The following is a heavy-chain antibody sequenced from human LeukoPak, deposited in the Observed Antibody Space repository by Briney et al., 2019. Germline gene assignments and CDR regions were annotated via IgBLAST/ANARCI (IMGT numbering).Heavy chain of an antibody. J-gene: IGHJ4*02. CDR3: ARGLYYFDY. CDR2: IIPILTTP. CDR1: GGTFSNDG. Sequence: GSSVKVSCKASGGTFSNDGISWVRQAPGQGLEWMGGIIPILTTPKYAQKFQGRVTISADESTSTAYMELSSLRAEDTALYYCARGLYYFDYWGQGSLVTVSA. V-gene: IGHV1-69*01.